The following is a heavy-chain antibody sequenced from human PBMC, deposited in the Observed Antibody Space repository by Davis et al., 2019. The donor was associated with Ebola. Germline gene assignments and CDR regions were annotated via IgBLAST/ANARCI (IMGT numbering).Heavy chain of an antibody. D-gene: IGHD3-3*01. CDR3: ARDSLRFLEWSLDY. CDR2: MNPNSGNT. Sequence: ASVKVSCKASGYTFTSYDINWVRQATGQGLEWMGWMNPNSGNTGYAQKFQGRITMTRNISISTAYMELSSLRSDDTAVYYCARDSLRFLEWSLDYWGQGTLVTVSS. CDR1: GYTFTSYD. V-gene: IGHV1-8*01. J-gene: IGHJ4*02.